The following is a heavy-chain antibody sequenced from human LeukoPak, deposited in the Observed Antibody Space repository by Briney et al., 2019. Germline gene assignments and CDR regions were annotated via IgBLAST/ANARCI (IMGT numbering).Heavy chain of an antibody. J-gene: IGHJ4*02. CDR1: GGSISSYY. Sequence: SETLSLTCTVSGGSISSYYWSWIRQPAGKGLEWIGRIYASGSTNYNPSLKSRVTMSVDTSKNQFSLKLSSVTAADTAVYYCARTGYYYGSGSLIDYWGQGTLVTVSS. CDR3: ARTGYYYGSGSLIDY. V-gene: IGHV4-4*07. CDR2: IYASGST. D-gene: IGHD3-10*01.